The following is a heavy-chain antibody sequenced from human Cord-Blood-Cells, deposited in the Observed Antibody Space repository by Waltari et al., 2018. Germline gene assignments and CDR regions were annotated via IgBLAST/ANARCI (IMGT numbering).Heavy chain of an antibody. CDR3: ARDRCTNGVCYFDY. CDR2: INAGNGNT. V-gene: IGHV1-3*01. CDR1: GYTFTSYA. Sequence: QVQLVQSGAEVKKPGASVKVSCKASGYTFTSYAMHWFRQAPGQRLEWMGWINAGNGNTKYSQKFQGRVTITRDTSASTAYMELSSLRSEDTAVYYCARDRCTNGVCYFDYWGQGTLVTVSS. J-gene: IGHJ4*02. D-gene: IGHD2-8*01.